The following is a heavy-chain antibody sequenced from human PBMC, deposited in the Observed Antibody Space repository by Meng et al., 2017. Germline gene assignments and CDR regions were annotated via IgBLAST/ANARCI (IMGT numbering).Heavy chain of an antibody. CDR3: ARGDGYNYFYYYYGMDV. V-gene: IGHV3-7*01. Sequence: GESLKISCAASGFTFSSYWMSWVRQAPGKGLEWVANIKQDGSEKYYVDSVKGRFTIYRDNAKNSLYLQMNSLRAEDTAVYYCARGDGYNYFYYYYGMDVWGQGTTVTVSS. CDR1: GFTFSSYW. J-gene: IGHJ6*02. D-gene: IGHD5-24*01. CDR2: IKQDGSEK.